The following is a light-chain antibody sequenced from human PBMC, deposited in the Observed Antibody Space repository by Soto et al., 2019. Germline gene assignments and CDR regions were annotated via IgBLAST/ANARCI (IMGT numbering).Light chain of an antibody. V-gene: IGLV2-8*01. CDR2: EVS. CDR3: SSYAGSNNYV. Sequence: QSVLTQPPSASGPPGQSVTISCTGTSSDVGGYNYVSWYQQHPVKAPKLMIYEVSNRPSGVPDRFSGSKSGNTASLTVSGLQDEDEADYYCSSYAGSNNYVFGTGTKVTVL. J-gene: IGLJ1*01. CDR1: SSDVGGYNY.